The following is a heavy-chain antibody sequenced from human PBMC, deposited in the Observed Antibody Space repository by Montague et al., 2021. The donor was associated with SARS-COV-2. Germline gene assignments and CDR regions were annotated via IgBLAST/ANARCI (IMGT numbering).Heavy chain of an antibody. CDR1: GGSISSYY. D-gene: IGHD3-10*01. V-gene: IGHV4-59*01. J-gene: IGHJ4*02. CDR3: ARVKRVYYYGLGVSAHFDY. CDR2: IYYSGST. Sequence: SETLSLTCTVSGGSISSYYWSWIRQPPGKGLEWIGYIYYSGSTNYNPSLKSRVTISVDTSKNQSSLKLSSVTAADTAVYYCARVKRVYYYGLGVSAHFDYWGQGTLVTVSS.